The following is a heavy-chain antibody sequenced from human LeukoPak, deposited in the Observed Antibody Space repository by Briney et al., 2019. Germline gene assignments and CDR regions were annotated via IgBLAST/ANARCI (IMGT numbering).Heavy chain of an antibody. V-gene: IGHV3-30*02. CDR3: AKGEDSSGYFFLSGAEYFQH. CDR2: IRYDGSSK. J-gene: IGHJ1*01. D-gene: IGHD3-22*01. Sequence: GGSLRLSCAASGFTFSSYGMHWVRQAPGKGLEWVAFIRYDGSSKYYADRVKGRFTISRDNSKNTLYLQMNSLRAEDTAVYYCAKGEDSSGYFFLSGAEYFQHWGQGTLVTVSS. CDR1: GFTFSSYG.